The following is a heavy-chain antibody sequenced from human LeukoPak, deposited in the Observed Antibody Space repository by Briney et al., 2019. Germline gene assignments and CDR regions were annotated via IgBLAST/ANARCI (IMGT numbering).Heavy chain of an antibody. J-gene: IGHJ4*02. CDR1: GGSISSGGYS. CDR3: ASNYYDSSGYYGLFPFDY. Sequence: SETLSLTCAVSGGSISSGGYSWSWIRRPPGKALEWIGYIYQSGTTYYNPSLKSRVTMSVDRSKNQFSLKLSSVTAADTAVYYCASNYYDSSGYYGLFPFDYWGQGTLVTVSS. D-gene: IGHD3-22*01. CDR2: IYQSGTT. V-gene: IGHV4-30-2*01.